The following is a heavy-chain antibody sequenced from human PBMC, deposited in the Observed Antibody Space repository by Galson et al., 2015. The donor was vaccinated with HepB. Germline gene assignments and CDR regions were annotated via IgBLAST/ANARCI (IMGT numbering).Heavy chain of an antibody. Sequence: SLRLSCAASGFTFSSYAVSWVRQAPGKGLEWVSTVSATGGSTYYADSVKGRFTISRDNSKNTLYLQMSSLRAEDTAVYYCAKAQRSRIATMVRGIIRPFDAFEIWGHGTMVTVSS. D-gene: IGHD3-10*01. J-gene: IGHJ3*02. V-gene: IGHV3-23*01. CDR1: GFTFSSYA. CDR3: AKAQRSRIATMVRGIIRPFDAFEI. CDR2: VSATGGST.